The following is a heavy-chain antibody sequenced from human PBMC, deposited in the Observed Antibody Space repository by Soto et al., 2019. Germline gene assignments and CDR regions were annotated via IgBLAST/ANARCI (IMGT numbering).Heavy chain of an antibody. Sequence: ASVKVSCKASGYTFTSYYMHWVRQAPGQGLEWMGIINPSGGSTSYAQKFQGRVTMTRDTSTSTVYMELSSLRSEDTAVYYCARPLLTPTGGRNYYYGMDVWGQGTTVTVS. J-gene: IGHJ6*02. D-gene: IGHD1-1*01. CDR3: ARPLLTPTGGRNYYYGMDV. V-gene: IGHV1-46*01. CDR1: GYTFTSYY. CDR2: INPSGGST.